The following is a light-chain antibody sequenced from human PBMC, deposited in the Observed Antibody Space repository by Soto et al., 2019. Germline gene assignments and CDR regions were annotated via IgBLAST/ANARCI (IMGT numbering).Light chain of an antibody. CDR1: SSDVGGYNY. CDR2: EVS. V-gene: IGLV2-14*01. CDR3: SSYTSSNTLVV. J-gene: IGLJ2*01. Sequence: QSALTQPASVSGSPGQSINISCIGTSSDVGGYNYVSWYQQHPGKAPKLMIYEVSNRPSGVSNRFSGSKSGNTASLTISGLQTEDEADYYCSSYTSSNTLVVFGGGTKLTVL.